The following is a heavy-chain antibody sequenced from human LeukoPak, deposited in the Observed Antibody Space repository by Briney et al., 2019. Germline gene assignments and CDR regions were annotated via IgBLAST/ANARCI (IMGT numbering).Heavy chain of an antibody. CDR2: IYYTGRA. CDR1: GGSISSTTYY. J-gene: IGHJ3*02. V-gene: IGHV4-39*01. D-gene: IGHD4-17*01. CDR3: ARHFDNGDYKKTFDI. Sequence: SGSLSLTCSVFGGSISSTTYYWVWIRQPPGKGLECIARIYYTGRAYYNPSLKSRVSISPDTSKNHFSLPLSSVTAADTAVYYCARHFDNGDYKKTFDIWGQGTMVTVSS.